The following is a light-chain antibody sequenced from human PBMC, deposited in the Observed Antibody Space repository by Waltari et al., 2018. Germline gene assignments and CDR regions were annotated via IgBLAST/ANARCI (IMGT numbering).Light chain of an antibody. J-gene: IGLJ2*01. V-gene: IGLV4-69*01. CDR3: QTWDTGIHVL. Sequence: QLVLTQSPSASASLGASVKLTSTLSSGHSTYAIACHQQQPEKGPRYLMKLNSDGSHNKGDGIPDRFSGSSSGAERYLTISSLQSEDEAVYYCQTWDTGIHVLFGGGTKLTVL. CDR1: SGHSTYA. CDR2: LNSDGSH.